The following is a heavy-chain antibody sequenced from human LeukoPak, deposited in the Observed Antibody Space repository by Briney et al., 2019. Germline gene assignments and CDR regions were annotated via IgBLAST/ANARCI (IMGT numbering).Heavy chain of an antibody. CDR2: IGTSGDT. CDR1: GFTFSSYD. CDR3: ARGIRYSGSQNWFDP. Sequence: GGSLRLSCAASGFTFSSYDMHWVRQATGKGLEWVSAIGTSGDTYYPGSVMARFTISRENAKNALYLQMHSLRPGDKAVYCCARGIRYSGSQNWFDPWGQGTLVTVSS. D-gene: IGHD1-26*01. V-gene: IGHV3-13*01. J-gene: IGHJ5*02.